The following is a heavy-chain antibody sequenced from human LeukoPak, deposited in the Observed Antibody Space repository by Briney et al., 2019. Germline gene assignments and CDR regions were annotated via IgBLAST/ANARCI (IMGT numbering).Heavy chain of an antibody. CDR1: GYSFTSYW. D-gene: IGHD2-8*01. J-gene: IGHJ4*02. CDR2: IYPGDSDT. CDR3: ARRSRYCTNGVCSADY. V-gene: IGHV5-51*01. Sequence: GESLKISCKGSGYSFTSYWIGWVRQMPGKGLEWMGIIYPGDSDTRYSPSFQGQVTISADKSISTAYLQWSSLKASDTAMYYCARRSRYCTNGVCSADYWGQGTLVTVSS.